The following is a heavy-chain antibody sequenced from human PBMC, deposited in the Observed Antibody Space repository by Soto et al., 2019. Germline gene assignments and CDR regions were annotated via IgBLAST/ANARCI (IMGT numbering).Heavy chain of an antibody. CDR2: INSDGSST. CDR1: GFTFSSYW. V-gene: IGHV3-74*01. CDR3: ARETTVVTPGGYYYYGMDV. Sequence: GSLRLSCAASGFTFSSYWMHWVRQAPGKGLVWVSRINSDGSSTSYADSVKGRFTISRDNAKNTLYLQMNSLRAEDTAVYYCARETTVVTPGGYYYYGMDVWGQGTTVTVSS. J-gene: IGHJ6*02. D-gene: IGHD4-17*01.